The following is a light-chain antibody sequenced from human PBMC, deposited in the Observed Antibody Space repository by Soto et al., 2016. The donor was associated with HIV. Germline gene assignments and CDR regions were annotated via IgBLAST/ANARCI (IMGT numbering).Light chain of an antibody. Sequence: DIQMTQSPSSLSASVGDRVTITCRASERISRHLNWYQQKPGKAPEVLIYGASSLQGGVPARFGGDGSGTDFTLNISNLQPEDFATYYCQQTYIMPLTFGGGTKVEI. CDR3: QQTYIMPLT. CDR2: GAS. V-gene: IGKV1-39*01. CDR1: ERISRH. J-gene: IGKJ4*01.